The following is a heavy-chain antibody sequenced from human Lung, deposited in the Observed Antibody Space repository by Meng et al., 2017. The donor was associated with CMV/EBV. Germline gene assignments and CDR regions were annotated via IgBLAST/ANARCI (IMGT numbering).Heavy chain of an antibody. D-gene: IGHD1-1*01. CDR3: AEDKSLVQET. V-gene: IGHV3-7*01. CDR2: IKQDGSEK. Sequence: GESLKISCAASGFTLSDFWMSWVRQAPGKGLEWVANIKQDGSEKYYVDSVKGRFTISRDNAKNSLYLQMNSLRDEDTAIYYCAEDKSLVQETWGQGPLVTVSS. CDR1: GFTLSDFW. J-gene: IGHJ4*02.